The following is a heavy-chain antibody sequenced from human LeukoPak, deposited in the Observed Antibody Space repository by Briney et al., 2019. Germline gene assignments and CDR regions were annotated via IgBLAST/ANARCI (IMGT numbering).Heavy chain of an antibody. Sequence: SETLSLTCTVSGGSVSSTTYYWSWIRQPPGKGLEWIASINYSGSTYYNPSLKSRVTISVDTSENQFSLKLSSVTAADTAVYYCARDRGSAAKIPFNYWGQGTLVTVSS. J-gene: IGHJ4*02. D-gene: IGHD6-13*01. V-gene: IGHV4-39*02. CDR2: INYSGST. CDR3: ARDRGSAAKIPFNY. CDR1: GGSVSSTTYY.